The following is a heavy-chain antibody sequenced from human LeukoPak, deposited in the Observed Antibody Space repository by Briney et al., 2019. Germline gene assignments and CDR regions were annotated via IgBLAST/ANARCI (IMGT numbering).Heavy chain of an antibody. D-gene: IGHD3-22*01. J-gene: IGHJ4*02. CDR2: INPSAGST. Sequence: ASVKVSCKASGYTFTYYYMHWVRQAPGQGLEWMGIINPSAGSTSYAQKFQGRVTMTRDMSTSTVYMELSSLRSEDTAVYYCARDFYYDSSGYYVNPLYYFDYWGQGTLVTVSS. V-gene: IGHV1-46*01. CDR1: GYTFTYYY. CDR3: ARDFYYDSSGYYVNPLYYFDY.